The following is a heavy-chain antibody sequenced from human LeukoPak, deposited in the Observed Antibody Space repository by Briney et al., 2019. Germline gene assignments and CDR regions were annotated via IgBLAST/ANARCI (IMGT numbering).Heavy chain of an antibody. CDR2: IYRSGNT. Sequence: SETLSLTCVVSGYSISSGFHWGWIRQPPGKGLEWIGSIYRSGNTYYNPSLKSRVTISVDTSKNQFSLKLTSVTAADTAVYYCARGNWNDAGGDFWGQGTLVTVSS. J-gene: IGHJ4*02. D-gene: IGHD1-1*01. V-gene: IGHV4-38-2*01. CDR3: ARGNWNDAGGDF. CDR1: GYSISSGFH.